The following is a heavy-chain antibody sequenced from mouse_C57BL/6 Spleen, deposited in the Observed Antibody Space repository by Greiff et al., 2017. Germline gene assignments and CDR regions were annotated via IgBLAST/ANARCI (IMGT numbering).Heavy chain of an antibody. V-gene: IGHV1-43*01. CDR2: INPSTGGT. J-gene: IGHJ2*01. CDR1: GYSFTGYY. D-gene: IGHD6-1*01. CDR3: ASHTSFYFDY. Sequence: EVQLQQSGPELVKPGASVKISCKASGYSFTGYYMHWVKQSSEKSLEWIGEINPSTGGTSYNQKFKGKATLTVDKSSSTAYMQLKSLTSEDSAVYYCASHTSFYFDYWGQGTTLTVSS.